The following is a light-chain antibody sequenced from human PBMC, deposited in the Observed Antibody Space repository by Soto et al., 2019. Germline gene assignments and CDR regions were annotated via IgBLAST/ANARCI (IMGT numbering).Light chain of an antibody. CDR2: EVS. CDR3: SSYTGSSSFYV. Sequence: QSALTQPASVSGSPGQSITISCTGTSSDVGTYNYVSWYQQHPGKAPKLTIYEVSNRPSGVSNRFSGSKSGNTASLTISGLQAEDEADYYCSSYTGSSSFYVFGTGTKVTVL. CDR1: SSDVGTYNY. V-gene: IGLV2-14*01. J-gene: IGLJ1*01.